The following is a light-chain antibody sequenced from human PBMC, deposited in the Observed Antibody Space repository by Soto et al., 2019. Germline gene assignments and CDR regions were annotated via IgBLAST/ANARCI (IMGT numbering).Light chain of an antibody. J-gene: IGKJ1*01. Sequence: EIVMTQSPATLSVSPGERATLSCRASQSVSSNLAWYQQKPGQAPRLLIYGASTRATGIPARFSGSGSGTEFTLIISSLQSEDFAGCYCQQYNNWPRTFGQGTKVEIK. CDR1: QSVSSN. V-gene: IGKV3-15*01. CDR3: QQYNNWPRT. CDR2: GAS.